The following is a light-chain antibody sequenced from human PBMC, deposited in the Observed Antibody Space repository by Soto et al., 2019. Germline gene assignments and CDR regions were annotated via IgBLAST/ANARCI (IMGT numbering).Light chain of an antibody. J-gene: IGLJ2*01. CDR1: SSDVGGYKY. CDR2: DVS. CDR3: SSFTSSNTQV. V-gene: IGLV2-14*01. Sequence: QSVLTQPPSASASPGQSVTISCTGTSSDVGGYKYVSWYQQHPGKAPKLMIYDVSNRPSGVSDRFSGSKSGNTASLTISGLQAEDEADYYCSSFTSSNTQVFGGGTKVTVL.